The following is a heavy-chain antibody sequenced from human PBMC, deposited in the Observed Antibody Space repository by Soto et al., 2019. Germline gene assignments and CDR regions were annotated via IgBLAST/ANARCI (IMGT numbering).Heavy chain of an antibody. J-gene: IGHJ4*02. CDR1: GFTLSSYA. CDR2: ISYDGSNK. D-gene: IGHD6-13*01. V-gene: IGHV3-30*18. CDR3: AKGSSRGSDFDY. Sequence: PGGSLRLSCAASGFTLSSYAIHWVRQAPGKGLEWVAIISYDGSNKYYADSVKGRFTISRDNSKNTLYLQMNSLRAEDTAVYYCAKGSSRGSDFDYWGQGTLVTVSS.